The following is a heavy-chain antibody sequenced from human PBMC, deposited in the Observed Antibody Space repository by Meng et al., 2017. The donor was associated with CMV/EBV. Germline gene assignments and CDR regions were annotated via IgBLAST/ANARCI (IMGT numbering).Heavy chain of an antibody. CDR3: ARDPTYYDFWSDRYPSYYYGMDV. CDR1: GFTFGDYA. Sequence: GGSLRLSCTASGFTFGDYAMSWVRQAPGKGLEWVSSISSSSSYIYYADSVKGRFTISRDNAKNSLYLQMNSLRAEDTAVYYCARDPTYYDFWSDRYPSYYYGMDVWGQGTTVTVSS. V-gene: IGHV3-21*01. CDR2: ISSSSSYI. D-gene: IGHD3-3*01. J-gene: IGHJ6*02.